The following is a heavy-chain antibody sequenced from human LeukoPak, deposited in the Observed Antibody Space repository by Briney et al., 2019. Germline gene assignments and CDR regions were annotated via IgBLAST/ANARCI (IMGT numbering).Heavy chain of an antibody. CDR3: ARSPYYDILAGFYYYFDY. CDR1: GFTVSNKY. V-gene: IGHV3-66*01. Sequence: QPGGSLRLSCAASGFTVSNKYMSWVRQAPGRGLEWVSVIYSGGSTYYADSVKGRFSISRDKSKNTLYLQMNSLRAEDTALYYCARSPYYDILAGFYYYFDYWGQGTLVTVSS. CDR2: IYSGGST. D-gene: IGHD3-9*01. J-gene: IGHJ4*02.